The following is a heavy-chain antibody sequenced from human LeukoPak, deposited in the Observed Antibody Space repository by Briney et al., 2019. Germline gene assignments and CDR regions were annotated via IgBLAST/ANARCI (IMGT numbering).Heavy chain of an antibody. V-gene: IGHV1-3*01. CDR2: INAGNGNT. CDR1: GFTLTSYA. CDR3: AIEAWGSSRSDY. J-gene: IGHJ4*02. Sequence: ASAKVSCKTSGFTLTSYAMHWVRQAPGQSLEWMGWINAGNGNTKYSQKFQDRVTITRDTSASTVYMELSSLRSEDTAVYHCAIEAWGSSRSDYWGQGTLVTVSP. D-gene: IGHD6-13*01.